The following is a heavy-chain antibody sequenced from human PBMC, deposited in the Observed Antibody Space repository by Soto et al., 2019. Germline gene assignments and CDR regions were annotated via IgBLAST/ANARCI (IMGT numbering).Heavy chain of an antibody. V-gene: IGHV1-46*01. CDR2: INPSGGST. Sequence: ASVKVSCKASGYTFTSYYMHWVRQAPGQGLEWMGIINPSGGSTSYAQKFQGRVTMTRDTSTSTVYMELSSLRSEDTAVYYCARSGSPAGDYYGMDVWGQGTTVTVSS. CDR3: ARSGSPAGDYYGMDV. J-gene: IGHJ6*02. D-gene: IGHD1-26*01. CDR1: GYTFTSYY.